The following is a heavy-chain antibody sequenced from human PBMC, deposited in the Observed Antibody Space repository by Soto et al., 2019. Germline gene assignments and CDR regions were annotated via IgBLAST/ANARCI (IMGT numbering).Heavy chain of an antibody. J-gene: IGHJ6*02. CDR1: GYTFTSYG. CDR3: ARDVAVSSSSWTPNYYYYGMDV. D-gene: IGHD6-13*01. Sequence: ASVKVSCKASGYTFTSYGISWVRQAPGQGLEWMGWISAYNGNTNYAQKLQGRVTMTTDTSTSTAYMELRSLRSDDTAVYYCARDVAVSSSSWTPNYYYYGMDVWGQGTTVTVSS. CDR2: ISAYNGNT. V-gene: IGHV1-18*01.